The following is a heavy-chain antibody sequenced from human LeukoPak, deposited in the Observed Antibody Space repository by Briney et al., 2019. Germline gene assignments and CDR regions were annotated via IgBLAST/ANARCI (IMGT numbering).Heavy chain of an antibody. J-gene: IGHJ4*02. V-gene: IGHV3-20*04. CDR1: GFTFDDYG. D-gene: IGHD3-22*01. Sequence: GGSPRLSCAASGFTFDDYGMSWVRKAPGKGLEWVSGINWNGGSTGYADSVKGRFTIARDNAKNSLYLQMNSLRAEDTALYYCAREKPFYDSSGYYYPIAFDYWGQGTLVTVSS. CDR3: AREKPFYDSSGYYYPIAFDY. CDR2: INWNGGST.